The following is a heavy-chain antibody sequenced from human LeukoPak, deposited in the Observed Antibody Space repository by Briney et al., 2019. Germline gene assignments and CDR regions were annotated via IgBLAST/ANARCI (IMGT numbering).Heavy chain of an antibody. CDR3: ARDFSSSSTVYYYYYMDV. CDR2: IYYSGTT. D-gene: IGHD6-6*01. Sequence: SETLSLTCTVSGGSISSRTYYWGWIRQPPGKGLEWIGTIYYSGTTYYNPSLKSRVNISLDTSKNQFSLKLSSVTAADTAIYYCARDFSSSSTVYYYYYMDVWGKGTTVTVSS. CDR1: GGSISSRTYY. V-gene: IGHV4-39*07. J-gene: IGHJ6*03.